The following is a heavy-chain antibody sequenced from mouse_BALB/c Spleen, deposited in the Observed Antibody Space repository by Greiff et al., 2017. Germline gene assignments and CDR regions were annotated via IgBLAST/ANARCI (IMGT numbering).Heavy chain of an antibody. CDR1: GYTFTSYW. Sequence: VQLQQSGAELVRPGASVKLSCKASGYTFTSYWINWVKQRPGQGLEWIGNIYPSDSYTNYNQKFKDKATLTVDKSSSTAYMQLSSPTSEDSAVYYCTRWGGNYAMDYWGQGTSVTVSS. J-gene: IGHJ4*01. CDR3: TRWGGNYAMDY. CDR2: IYPSDSYT. V-gene: IGHV1-69*02.